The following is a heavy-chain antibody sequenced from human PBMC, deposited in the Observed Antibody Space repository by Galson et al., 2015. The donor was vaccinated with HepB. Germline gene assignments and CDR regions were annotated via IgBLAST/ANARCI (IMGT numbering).Heavy chain of an antibody. Sequence: SLRLSCAASGFTFSSYAMHWVRQAPGKGLEWVAVISYDGSNKYYADSVKGRFTISRDNSKNTLYLQMNSLRAEDTAVYYCAREDSYGYYYYYYYGMDVWGQGTTVTVSS. CDR2: ISYDGSNK. V-gene: IGHV3-30-3*01. CDR3: AREDSYGYYYYYYYGMDV. D-gene: IGHD5-18*01. J-gene: IGHJ6*02. CDR1: GFTFSSYA.